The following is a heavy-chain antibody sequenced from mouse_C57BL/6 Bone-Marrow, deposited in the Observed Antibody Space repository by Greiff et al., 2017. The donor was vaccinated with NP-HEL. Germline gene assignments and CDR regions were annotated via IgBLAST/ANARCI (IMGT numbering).Heavy chain of an antibody. CDR3: ARWGVLLRYWYFDV. Sequence: VQLQESGAELVKPGASVKLSCKASGYTFTSYWMHWVKQRPGQGLEWIGMIHPNSGSTNYNEKFKSTATLTVDKSSSTAYMQLSSLTSEDSAVYYCARWGVLLRYWYFDVGGTGTTVTVSS. CDR1: GYTFTSYW. V-gene: IGHV1-64*01. J-gene: IGHJ1*03. CDR2: IHPNSGST. D-gene: IGHD1-1*01.